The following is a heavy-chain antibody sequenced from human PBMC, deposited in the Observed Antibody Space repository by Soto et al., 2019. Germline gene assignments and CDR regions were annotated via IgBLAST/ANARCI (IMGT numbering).Heavy chain of an antibody. V-gene: IGHV3-21*01. J-gene: IGHJ4*02. CDR1: GFTFSSYS. CDR3: ARLGKVALDY. D-gene: IGHD2-15*01. Sequence: EVQLVESGGGLVKPGGSLRLSCAASGFTFSSYSMNWVRQAPGKGLEWVSSISSSSSYIYYADSVKGRFTIHRDNAKNSLYLQMNSLRAEDTAVYYCARLGKVALDYWGQGTLVTVSS. CDR2: ISSSSSYI.